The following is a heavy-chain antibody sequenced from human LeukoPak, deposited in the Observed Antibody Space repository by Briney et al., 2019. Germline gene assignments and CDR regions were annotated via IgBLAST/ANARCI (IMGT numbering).Heavy chain of an antibody. CDR3: ATDVVKGYSSSWYVLVY. CDR1: VYTLTELS. V-gene: IGHV1-24*01. J-gene: IGHJ4*02. CDR2: FDPEDGET. Sequence: ASVKVSCKVSVYTLTELSMHWVRQAPGKGLEGMGGFDPEDGETIYAQKFQGRVTMTEDTSTDTAYMELGSLRSEDTAVYYCATDVVKGYSSSWYVLVYWGQGTLVTVSS. D-gene: IGHD6-13*01.